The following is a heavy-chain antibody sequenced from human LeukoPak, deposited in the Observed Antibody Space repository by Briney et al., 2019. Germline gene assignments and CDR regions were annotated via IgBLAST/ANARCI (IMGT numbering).Heavy chain of an antibody. CDR2: INSDGSST. V-gene: IGHV3-74*01. D-gene: IGHD3-3*01. J-gene: IGHJ6*03. CDR1: GFTFSSYE. Sequence: GGSLRLSCAASGFTFSSYEMNWVRQAPGKGLVWVSRINSDGSSTSYADSVKGRFTISRDNAKNTLYLQMNSLRAEDTAVYYCARVGYDFWSGYRYYYYYYMDVWGKGTTVTVSS. CDR3: ARVGYDFWSGYRYYYYYYMDV.